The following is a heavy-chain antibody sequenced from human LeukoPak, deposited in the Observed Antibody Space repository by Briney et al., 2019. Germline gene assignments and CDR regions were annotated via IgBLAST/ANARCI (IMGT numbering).Heavy chain of an antibody. CDR2: ICSSSSTV. V-gene: IGHV3-48*01. CDR1: GFTFSTYS. CDR3: ARAGRYSYDSTGYYYDAFDI. D-gene: IGHD3-22*01. J-gene: IGHJ3*02. Sequence: GGSLRLSCAASGFTFSTYSMNWVRQAPGKGLEWVSYICSSSSTVYYADSVKGRFTISRDNAKNSLYLQMNSLRAEDTAVYYCARAGRYSYDSTGYYYDAFDIWGQGTMVTVSS.